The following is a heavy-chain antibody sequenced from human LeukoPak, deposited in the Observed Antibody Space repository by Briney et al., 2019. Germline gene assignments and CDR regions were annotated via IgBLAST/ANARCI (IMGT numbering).Heavy chain of an antibody. CDR1: GFTFSSYA. Sequence: GGSPRLSCAASGFTFSSYALSWVRQAPGKGLEWVSAISGSGGSTYYADSVKGRFTISRDNSKNTLYLQMNSLRAEDTAVYYCAKVPSPLMIVDAYFDYWGQGTLVTVSS. CDR3: AKVPSPLMIVDAYFDY. J-gene: IGHJ4*02. V-gene: IGHV3-23*01. D-gene: IGHD3-22*01. CDR2: ISGSGGST.